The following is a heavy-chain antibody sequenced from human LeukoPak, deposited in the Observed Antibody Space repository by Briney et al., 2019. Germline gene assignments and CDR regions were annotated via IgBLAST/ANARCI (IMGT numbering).Heavy chain of an antibody. CDR1: GFTFSDYS. J-gene: IGHJ4*02. D-gene: IGHD4-17*01. CDR2: ISSSARSQ. Sequence: KSGGSLRLSCAASGFTFSDYSMTWVRQAPGKGLEWDSSISSSARSQYYPDSLKGRISISRDNAKNSLYLQMNSLRPKDTAVYYCAKGIGDYLHYYFDYWGQGTLVTVSS. CDR3: AKGIGDYLHYYFDY. V-gene: IGHV3-21*01.